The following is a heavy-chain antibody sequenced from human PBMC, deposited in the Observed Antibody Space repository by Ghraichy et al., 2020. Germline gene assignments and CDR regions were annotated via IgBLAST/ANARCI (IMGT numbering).Heavy chain of an antibody. J-gene: IGHJ3*02. D-gene: IGHD6-13*01. Sequence: SETLSLTCTVSGGSISSSSYYWGWIRQPPGQGLEWIGSIYYSGSTYYNPSLKSRVTISVDTSKNQFSLKLSSVTAADTAVYYCPRHQVHPIAAAGTASAGAFDIWGQGTMVTGSS. V-gene: IGHV4-39*01. CDR1: GGSISSSSYY. CDR3: PRHQVHPIAAAGTASAGAFDI. CDR2: IYYSGST.